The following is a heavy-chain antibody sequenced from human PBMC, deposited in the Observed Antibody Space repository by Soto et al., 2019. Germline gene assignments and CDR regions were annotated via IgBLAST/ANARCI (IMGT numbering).Heavy chain of an antibody. CDR3: ARRGYSGYDPDNYFDY. CDR1: GYTFTSYA. J-gene: IGHJ4*02. V-gene: IGHV1-3*01. CDR2: INAGNGNT. Sequence: ASVKVSCKASGYTFTSYAMHWVRQAPGQRLEWMGWINAGNGNTKYSQKFQGRVTITRDTSASTAYMELSSLRSEDTAVYYCARRGYSGYDPDNYFDYWGQGTLVTVSS. D-gene: IGHD5-12*01.